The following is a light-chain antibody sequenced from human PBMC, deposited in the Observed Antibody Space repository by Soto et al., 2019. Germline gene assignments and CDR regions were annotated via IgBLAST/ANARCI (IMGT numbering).Light chain of an antibody. Sequence: QSVLTQPASVSGSPGQSITISCTGTSSDVGTYNLVSWYPQYPGQAPKLILYEVNKRPAGVSDRFSGSKSGNSAALTISGLQAEDETVYYCCSYAGGSALYVFGTWAKFTVL. V-gene: IGLV2-23*02. CDR3: CSYAGGSALYV. CDR1: SSDVGTYNL. J-gene: IGLJ1*01. CDR2: EVN.